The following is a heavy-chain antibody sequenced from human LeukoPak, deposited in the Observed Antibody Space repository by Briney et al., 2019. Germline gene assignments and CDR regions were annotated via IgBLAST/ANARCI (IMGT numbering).Heavy chain of an antibody. CDR3: ARVEGSSSWYVGPSYYYYYMDV. CDR1: GFTFSSYA. V-gene: IGHV3-30*04. Sequence: GGSLRLSCAASGFTFSSYAMHWVRQAPGKGLEWVAVISYDGSNKYYADSVKGRFTISRDNAKNSLYLQMNSLRAEDTALYYCARVEGSSSWYVGPSYYYYYMDVWGKGTTVTVSS. CDR2: ISYDGSNK. D-gene: IGHD6-13*01. J-gene: IGHJ6*03.